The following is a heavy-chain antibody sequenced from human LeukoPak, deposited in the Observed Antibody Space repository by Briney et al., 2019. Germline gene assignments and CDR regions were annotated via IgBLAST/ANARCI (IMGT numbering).Heavy chain of an antibody. Sequence: EASVTVSCKASGGTFSSYAISWVRQAPGQGLEWMGGIIPIFGTANYAQKFQGRVTITADESTSTAYMELSSLRSEDTAVYYCARAVPLVMVYEEIIPLPYYYYYGMDVWGQGTTVTVSS. J-gene: IGHJ6*02. CDR1: GGTFSSYA. D-gene: IGHD2-8*01. CDR3: ARAVPLVMVYEEIIPLPYYYYYGMDV. V-gene: IGHV1-69*13. CDR2: IIPIFGTA.